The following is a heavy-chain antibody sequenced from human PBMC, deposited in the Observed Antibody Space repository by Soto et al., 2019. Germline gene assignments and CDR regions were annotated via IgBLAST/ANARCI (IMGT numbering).Heavy chain of an antibody. V-gene: IGHV3-23*01. CDR3: ATRDENTVTYNWYFDL. D-gene: IGHD4-4*01. CDR2: FTGSGGST. Sequence: GGSLRLSCTASGFTISSHAMSWVRQAPGKGLEWVSAFTGSGGSTSYATSVKGRFTISRDNSKNTLYLQMNSLRAEDTAVYYCATRDENTVTYNWYFDLWGRGTLVTVSS. CDR1: GFTISSHA. J-gene: IGHJ2*01.